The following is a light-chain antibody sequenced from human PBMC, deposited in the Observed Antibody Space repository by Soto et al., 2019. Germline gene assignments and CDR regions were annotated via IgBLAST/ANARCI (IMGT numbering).Light chain of an antibody. J-gene: IGKJ1*01. CDR1: QSVSSSY. CDR2: DTS. V-gene: IGKV3-20*01. Sequence: EIVLTQSPGTLSLSPGERATLSCRSSQSVSSSYLAWYQQKPGQAPRLLIYDTSSRATGIPDTFSGSASGTDFTLTISRLEPEDFAVYYCQQYGSSPTFGQGTKVEIK. CDR3: QQYGSSPT.